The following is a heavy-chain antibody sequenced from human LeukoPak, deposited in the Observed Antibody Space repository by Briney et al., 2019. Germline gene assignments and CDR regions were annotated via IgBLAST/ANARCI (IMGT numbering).Heavy chain of an antibody. Sequence: ASVKVSRKASGYTFTSYAMHWVRQAPGQRLEWMGWINAGNGNTKYSQKFQGRVTITRDTSASTAYMELSSLRSEDTAVYYCAIQLWFSGMDVWGQGTTVTVSS. D-gene: IGHD5-18*01. CDR1: GYTFTSYA. CDR3: AIQLWFSGMDV. CDR2: INAGNGNT. J-gene: IGHJ6*02. V-gene: IGHV1-3*01.